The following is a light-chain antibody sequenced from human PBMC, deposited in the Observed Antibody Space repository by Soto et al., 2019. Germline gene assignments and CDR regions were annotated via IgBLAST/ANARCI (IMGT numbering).Light chain of an antibody. Sequence: EIVLTQSPGTLSLSPGERATLSCRAIQSVSSSYLAWYQQKPGQAPKFLIYGVSSRATGIPDRFSGSGSGTDFTLTISRLEPEDFAVYYCQQYDSSQWTFGQGTKVEIK. V-gene: IGKV3-20*01. CDR1: QSVSSSY. J-gene: IGKJ1*01. CDR3: QQYDSSQWT. CDR2: GVS.